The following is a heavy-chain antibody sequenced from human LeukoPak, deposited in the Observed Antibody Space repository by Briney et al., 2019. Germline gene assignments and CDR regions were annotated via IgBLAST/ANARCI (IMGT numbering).Heavy chain of an antibody. D-gene: IGHD3-22*01. CDR3: ARPLPTMIVVRPPHY. V-gene: IGHV3-30-3*01. CDR1: GFTFSSYA. J-gene: IGHJ4*02. CDR2: ISYDGSNK. Sequence: GRSLRLSCAASGFTFSSYAMHWVRQAPGKGLEWVAVISYDGSNKYYADSVKGRFTISGDNSKNTLYLQMNSLRAEDTAVYYCARPLPTMIVVRPPHYWGQGTLVTVSS.